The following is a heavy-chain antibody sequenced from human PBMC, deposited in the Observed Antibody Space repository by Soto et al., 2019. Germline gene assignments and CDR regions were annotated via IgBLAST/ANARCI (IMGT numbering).Heavy chain of an antibody. J-gene: IGHJ4*02. CDR3: ARGIITLASFSPPYS. CDR2: FTTATNI. CDR1: GFTFSSYS. Sequence: EVQLVESGGGLVKPGGSLRLSCAASGFTFSSYSMHWVRQAPGKGLEWVSSFTTATNIYYADSVKGRFTTSRDNSKNSLYLQMSSLTPEDTAVYYGARGIITLASFSPPYSWGQGTLGTVAS. V-gene: IGHV3-21*02. D-gene: IGHD2-21*01.